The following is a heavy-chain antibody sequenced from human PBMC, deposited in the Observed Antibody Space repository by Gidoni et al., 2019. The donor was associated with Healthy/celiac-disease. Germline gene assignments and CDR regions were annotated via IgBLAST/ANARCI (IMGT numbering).Heavy chain of an antibody. V-gene: IGHV4-39*01. D-gene: IGHD1-1*01. J-gene: IGHJ3*02. CDR2: IYYSGST. Sequence: QLQLQESGPGLVKPSETLSLTCTVSGGSIRISSYYWGWIRQPPGKGLEWIGSIYYSGSTYYNPSLKSRVTISVDTSKNQFSLKLSSVTAADTAVYYCARRCTTGTTKGALDIWGQGTMVTVSS. CDR3: ARRCTTGTTKGALDI. CDR1: GGSIRISSYY.